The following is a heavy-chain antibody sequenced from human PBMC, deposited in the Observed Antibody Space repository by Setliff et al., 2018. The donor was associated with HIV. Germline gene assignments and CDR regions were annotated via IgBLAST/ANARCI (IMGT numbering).Heavy chain of an antibody. CDR2: IYHSGTT. J-gene: IGHJ4*02. D-gene: IGHD6-13*01. Sequence: SETLSLTCAVSGYSISSGYYWGWIRQPPGKGLEWVGSIYHSGTTYYNPSLKSRVTISVDTSKNQFSLKLNSVTAAATAVYYCAGYSPRGSTLTCPYWGQGTLVTAPQ. CDR1: GYSISSGYY. V-gene: IGHV4-38-2*01. CDR3: AGYSPRGSTLTCPY.